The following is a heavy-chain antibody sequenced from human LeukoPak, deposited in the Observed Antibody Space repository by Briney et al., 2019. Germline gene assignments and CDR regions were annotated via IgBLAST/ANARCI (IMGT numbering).Heavy chain of an antibody. CDR3: ATITQDWEKNH. Sequence: GGTVNVSCKVSGYTITGYYIHWVRRAPGQGLEWNGWIAPRSGGTTYAHAFQARVTMIRDTSINTAYMAFSSLRSDDTAVYYCATITQDWEKNHWGQGTLVTVPS. V-gene: IGHV1-2*02. CDR2: IAPRSGGT. D-gene: IGHD1-14*01. J-gene: IGHJ5*02. CDR1: GYTITGYY.